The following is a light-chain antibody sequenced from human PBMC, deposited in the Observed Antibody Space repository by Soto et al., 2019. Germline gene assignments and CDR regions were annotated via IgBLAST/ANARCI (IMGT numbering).Light chain of an antibody. CDR1: QGIDTY. Sequence: DIQMTQSPSSLSASVGDRVTITCRASQGIDTYLAWYQQKPGQVPKLLIYAASTVQSGVPSRFSGSGSGTDFTLTISSLQPEDVATYFCQKYTRAPFTFGPGTKVDIK. V-gene: IGKV1-27*01. CDR3: QKYTRAPFT. J-gene: IGKJ3*01. CDR2: AAS.